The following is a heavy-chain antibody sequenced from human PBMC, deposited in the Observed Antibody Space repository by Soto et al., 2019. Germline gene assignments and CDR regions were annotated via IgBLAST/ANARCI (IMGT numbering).Heavy chain of an antibody. Sequence: QVQLVESGGGVVQPGRSLRLSCAASGFTFSSYAMHWVRQAPGKGLEWVAVISYDGSNKYYADSVKGRFTISRDNSKNTLYLQMNSLRAEDTAVYYCARDTAMVTTFDYWGQGTLVTVS. CDR2: ISYDGSNK. V-gene: IGHV3-30-3*01. CDR3: ARDTAMVTTFDY. J-gene: IGHJ4*02. CDR1: GFTFSSYA. D-gene: IGHD5-18*01.